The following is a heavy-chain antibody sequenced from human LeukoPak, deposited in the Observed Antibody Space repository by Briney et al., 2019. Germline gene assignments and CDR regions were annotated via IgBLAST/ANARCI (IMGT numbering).Heavy chain of an antibody. Sequence: SETLSLTCTVSGGSISSYYWSWIRQPAGKGLEWIGRIYTSGSTNHNPSLKSRVTISVDKSKNQFSLKLSSVTAADTAVYYCARGLYYDFWSAYDAFDIWGQGTMVTVSS. J-gene: IGHJ3*02. CDR3: ARGLYYDFWSAYDAFDI. CDR1: GGSISSYY. V-gene: IGHV4-4*07. D-gene: IGHD3-3*01. CDR2: IYTSGST.